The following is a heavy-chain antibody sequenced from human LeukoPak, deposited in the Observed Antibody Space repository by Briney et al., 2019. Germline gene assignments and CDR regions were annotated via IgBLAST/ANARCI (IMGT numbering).Heavy chain of an antibody. J-gene: IGHJ3*02. CDR3: ARVLEVFSDAFDI. CDR2: INSDGSST. V-gene: IGHV3-74*01. D-gene: IGHD3-3*01. CDR1: GFSFSSYW. Sequence: PGGSLRLSCAASGFSFSSYWMHWVRQVPGKGLVWVSRINSDGSSTSYADSVKGRFTISRDNAKNTLYLQMNSLRAEDTAVYYCARVLEVFSDAFDIWGQGTTVIVSS.